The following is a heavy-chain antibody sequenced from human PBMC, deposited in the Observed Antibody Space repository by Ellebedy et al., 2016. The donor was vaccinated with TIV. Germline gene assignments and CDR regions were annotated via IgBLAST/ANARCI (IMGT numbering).Heavy chain of an antibody. D-gene: IGHD2/OR15-2a*01. V-gene: IGHV3-7*03. Sequence: GESLKISCVASGFTLNNYWMTWVRQAPGKGLECVANIKEDGSEKNYVDSVKGRFTISRDNAKNSVYLQMNSLRAEDTAIYYCAKNRASLDHWGQGTLVTVSS. CDR2: IKEDGSEK. CDR3: AKNRASLDH. J-gene: IGHJ4*02. CDR1: GFTLNNYW.